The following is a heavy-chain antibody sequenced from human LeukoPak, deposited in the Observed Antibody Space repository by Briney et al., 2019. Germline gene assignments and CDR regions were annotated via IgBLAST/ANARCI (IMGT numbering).Heavy chain of an antibody. CDR1: GGSISSYY. D-gene: IGHD5-18*01. J-gene: IGHJ4*02. CDR2: IYYSGST. V-gene: IGHV4-59*01. CDR3: ARGAAGYSYG. Sequence: SSETLSLTCTVSGGSISSYYWSWIRQPPGKGLEWIGYIYYSGSTNYNPSLKSRVTISVDTSKNQFSLKLSSVTAADTAVYYCARGAAGYSYGWGQGTLVTVSS.